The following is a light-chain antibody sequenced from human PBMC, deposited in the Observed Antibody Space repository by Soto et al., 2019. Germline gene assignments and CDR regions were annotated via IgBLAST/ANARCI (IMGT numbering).Light chain of an antibody. V-gene: IGLV2-14*03. CDR1: RTDVDGYDY. J-gene: IGLJ1*01. Sequence: QSALAPPAPVFGVPGQLFALSFPGVRTDVDGYDYVSWYQQHPGQAPQLIIYDVYNRPSGVSHRFSGSKSGNTASLTISGLQAEDEAAYYCSSCTGASYVFGTGTKVTV. CDR3: SSCTGASYV. CDR2: DVY.